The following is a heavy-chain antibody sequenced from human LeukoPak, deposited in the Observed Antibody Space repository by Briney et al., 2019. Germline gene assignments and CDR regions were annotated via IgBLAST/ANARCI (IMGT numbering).Heavy chain of an antibody. CDR3: ARGRAALVGANGDPSQAEFAY. D-gene: IGHD1-26*01. CDR2: INPSGGST. Sequence: ASVKVSCKTSGYTFASYYMHWVRQAPGHGLEWMGIINPSGGSTSYAQNFQGRVTMTRDTSTSTVYMELSSLRSEDTALYYCARGRAALVGANGDPSQAEFAYWGQGTLVTVSS. V-gene: IGHV1-46*01. CDR1: GYTFASYY. J-gene: IGHJ4*02.